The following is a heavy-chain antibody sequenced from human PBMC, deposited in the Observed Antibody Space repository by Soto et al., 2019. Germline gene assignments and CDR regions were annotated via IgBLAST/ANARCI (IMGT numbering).Heavy chain of an antibody. V-gene: IGHV3-30*18. D-gene: IGHD1-26*01. CDR2: ITYDGNDK. CDR3: AKDPNPNSGSLNWFDP. J-gene: IGHJ5*02. CDR1: GFPFSTYG. Sequence: GGSLRLSSTASGFPFSTYGMHWVRQAPGKGLEWVAVITYDGNDKNYGDSVKGRFTISRDNSRNTLYLQMNSLRAEDTAVYYCAKDPNPNSGSLNWFDPWGQGTLVTVSS.